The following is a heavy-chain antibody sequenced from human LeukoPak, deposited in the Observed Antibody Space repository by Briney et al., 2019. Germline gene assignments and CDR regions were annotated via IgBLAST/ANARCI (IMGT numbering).Heavy chain of an antibody. CDR2: ISYDGSNK. J-gene: IGHJ4*02. CDR3: ARVPLLWFGESKGQFDY. V-gene: IGHV3-30-3*01. CDR1: GFTFSSYA. D-gene: IGHD3-10*01. Sequence: PGGSLRLSCAASGFTFSSYAMHWVRQAPGKGLEWVAVISYDGSNKYYADSVKGRFTISRDNSKNTPYLQMNSLRAEDTAVYYCARVPLLWFGESKGQFDYWGQGALVTVSS.